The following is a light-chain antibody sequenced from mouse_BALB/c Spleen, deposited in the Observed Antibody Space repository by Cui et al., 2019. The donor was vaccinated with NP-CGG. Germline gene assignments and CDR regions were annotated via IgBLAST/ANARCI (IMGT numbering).Light chain of an antibody. CDR3: ALWYSNHWV. CDR1: IGAVTTSNY. V-gene: IGLV1*01. CDR2: GTN. J-gene: IGLJ1*01. Sequence: QAHVIQESALTTSPGETVTLTCRSSIGAVTTSNYANWVQEKPDHLFTGLIGGTNNRAPGVPARFSGSLIGDKAALTITGAQTEDEAIYFCALWYSNHWVFGGGTKLTVL.